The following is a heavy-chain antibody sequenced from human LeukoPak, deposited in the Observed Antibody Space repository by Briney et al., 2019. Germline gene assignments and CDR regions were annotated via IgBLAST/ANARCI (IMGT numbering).Heavy chain of an antibody. J-gene: IGHJ4*02. D-gene: IGHD3-10*01. CDR1: GFTFSSYA. Sequence: PGGSLRLSCAASGFTFSSYAMSWVRQAPGKGLEWVSAISGSGGSRYYADSVKGRFTISRDNSKNTLYLQMNSLRAEDTAVYYCAKVTVRITMVRGASPLDYWGQGTLVTVSS. V-gene: IGHV3-23*01. CDR3: AKVTVRITMVRGASPLDY. CDR2: ISGSGGSR.